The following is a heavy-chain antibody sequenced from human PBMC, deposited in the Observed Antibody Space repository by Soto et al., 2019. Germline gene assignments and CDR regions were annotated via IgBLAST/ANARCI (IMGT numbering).Heavy chain of an antibody. V-gene: IGHV3-48*02. J-gene: IGHJ5*02. CDR2: ISSSSSTI. CDR1: GFTFGASA. CDR3: ARESAALNWFDP. D-gene: IGHD2-2*01. Sequence: GGSLRLSCAASGFTFGASALQWVRQASGKGLEWVSYISSSSSTIYYADSVKGRFTISRDNAKNSLYLQMNSLRDEDTAVYYCARESAALNWFDPWGQGTLVTVSS.